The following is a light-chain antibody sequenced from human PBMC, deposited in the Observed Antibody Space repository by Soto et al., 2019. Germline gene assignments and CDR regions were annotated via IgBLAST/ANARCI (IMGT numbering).Light chain of an antibody. J-gene: IGLJ1*01. V-gene: IGLV1-40*01. CDR1: SSNIGAGYD. CDR3: QSYDSSLSGYV. Sequence: QSVLTQPPSVSGAPGQRVTISCTGSSSNIGAGYDVHWYQQLPGTAPKLLIYGNSNRPSGVPDRFSGSKSGTSASLAITGLQAEEEADYYYQSYDSSLSGYVFGTGTKLTVL. CDR2: GNS.